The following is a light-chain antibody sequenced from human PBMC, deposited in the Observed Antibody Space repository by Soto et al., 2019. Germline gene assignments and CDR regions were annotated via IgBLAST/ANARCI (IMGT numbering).Light chain of an antibody. Sequence: QPVLTQSPSASASLGASVKLTCTLSSGHSSYAIAWHQQRPEKGPRYLMKVNSDGSHRKGDVIPDRFSGSSSGAERYLIISSLQSEDEADYYCQTRGSGTPYVFGNGTKLTVL. CDR3: QTRGSGTPYV. V-gene: IGLV4-69*01. J-gene: IGLJ1*01. CDR1: SGHSSYA. CDR2: VNSDGSH.